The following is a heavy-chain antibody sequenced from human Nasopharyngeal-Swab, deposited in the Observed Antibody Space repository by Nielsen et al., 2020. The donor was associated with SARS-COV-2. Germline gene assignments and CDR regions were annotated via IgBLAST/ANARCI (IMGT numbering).Heavy chain of an antibody. D-gene: IGHD6-19*01. CDR2: IGGGGGST. CDR1: GFTFSSYA. Sequence: GESLKISCEASGFTFSSYAMSWVRKAPGKGLEWVSAIGGGGGSTYYADSVKGRFTISRDNSKNTLYLQMNSLIDEDRAVYYCAKDLRSTSRPYSSGWYFRRSADYWGQGTLVTVSS. J-gene: IGHJ4*02. CDR3: AKDLRSTSRPYSSGWYFRRSADY. V-gene: IGHV3-23*01.